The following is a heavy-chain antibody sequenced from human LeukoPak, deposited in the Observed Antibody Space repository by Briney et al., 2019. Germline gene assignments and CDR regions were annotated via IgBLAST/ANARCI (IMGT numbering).Heavy chain of an antibody. CDR2: INPSGGST. D-gene: IGHD2-8*01. V-gene: IGHV1-46*01. J-gene: IGHJ3*02. CDR1: GYTFTSYY. Sequence: GASVKVSCKASGYTFTSYYMHWVRQAPGQGLEWMGIINPSGGSTSYAQKFQGRVTITADKSTSTAYMDLSSLRSEDTAVYYCARRYCTNGVCYHDRGAFDIWGQGTMVTVSS. CDR3: ARRYCTNGVCYHDRGAFDI.